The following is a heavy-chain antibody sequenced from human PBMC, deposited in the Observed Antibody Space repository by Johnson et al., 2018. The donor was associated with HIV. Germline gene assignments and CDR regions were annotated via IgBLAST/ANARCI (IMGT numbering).Heavy chain of an antibody. J-gene: IGHJ3*02. V-gene: IGHV3-66*01. CDR2: ISGRGGST. Sequence: VQLVESGGGLVQPGGSLRLSCAASGFTVSGNYMNWVRQAPGKGLEWVSVISGRGGSTYYGDSVKGRFTISRDKYNNTLYLQMNSLRAEDTALYYCARGEGRGAFDIWGQGTMVTVSS. CDR3: ARGEGRGAFDI. D-gene: IGHD3-10*01. CDR1: GFTVSGNY.